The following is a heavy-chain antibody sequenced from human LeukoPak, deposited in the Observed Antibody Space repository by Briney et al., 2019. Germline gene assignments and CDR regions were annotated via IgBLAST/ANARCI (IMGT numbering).Heavy chain of an antibody. D-gene: IGHD2-8*01. Sequence: SETLSLTCAVSGGSISSGGYSWSWIRQPPGKGLEWIGYISYSGSANYNPSLKSRVTISVDTSKNQFSLKVRSVTAADTAVYYCARQRSLIGNSYYYGMDVWGRGATVTVSS. CDR3: ARQRSLIGNSYYYGMDV. J-gene: IGHJ6*02. CDR1: GGSISSGGYS. V-gene: IGHV4-61*08. CDR2: ISYSGSA.